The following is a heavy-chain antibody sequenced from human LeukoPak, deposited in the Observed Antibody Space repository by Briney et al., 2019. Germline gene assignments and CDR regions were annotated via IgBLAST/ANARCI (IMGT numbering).Heavy chain of an antibody. CDR3: ARAGFGVADFDY. D-gene: IGHD3-3*01. CDR2: ISSSSSYI. Sequence: GGSLRLSCAASGFTFSSYSMNWVRQAPGKGLEWVSSISSSSSYIYYADSVEGRFTISRDNAKNSLYLQMNSLGAEDTAVYYCARAGFGVADFDYWGQGTLVTVSS. J-gene: IGHJ4*02. V-gene: IGHV3-21*01. CDR1: GFTFSSYS.